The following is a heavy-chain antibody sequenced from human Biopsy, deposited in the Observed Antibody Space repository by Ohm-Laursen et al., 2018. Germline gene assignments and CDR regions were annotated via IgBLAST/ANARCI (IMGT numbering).Heavy chain of an antibody. CDR1: GGSLSSYS. D-gene: IGHD1-14*01. CDR3: ARDRDRRGWFDP. Sequence: TLSLTCTVSGGSLSSYSWSWIRQPAGKGLEWIGQIYTSGITNYNPSLKSRVTMSVDTSENKFSLRVSSVTAADTAVYYCARDRDRRGWFDPWGQGTLVTVSS. V-gene: IGHV4-4*07. J-gene: IGHJ5*02. CDR2: IYTSGIT.